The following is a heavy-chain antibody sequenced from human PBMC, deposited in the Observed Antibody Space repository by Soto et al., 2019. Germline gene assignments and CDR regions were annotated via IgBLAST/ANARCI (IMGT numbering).Heavy chain of an antibody. CDR2: INRDSSVI. CDR1: GFSFSDFS. V-gene: IGHV3-48*01. J-gene: IGHJ4*02. D-gene: IGHD2-15*01. CDR3: ALDCAGTCWFAY. Sequence: EVQLVESGGGKVQPGGSLRLSCAGSGFSFSDFSMNWVRQAPGKGLEWISYINRDSSVIMYADSLRGRVTISRDNAKNTLFLQINRLRVEDTAVYYCALDCAGTCWFAYWGPGIPVTVSS.